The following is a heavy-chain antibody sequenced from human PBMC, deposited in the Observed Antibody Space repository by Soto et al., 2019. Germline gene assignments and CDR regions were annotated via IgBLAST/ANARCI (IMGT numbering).Heavy chain of an antibody. Sequence: SETVSLTCAVYGGSFSGYYWSWIRQPPGNGLEWTGEINHSVSTNYNPSLKSLVTISVDSSKNQFSLKLSSVTAADTAVYYRARGGATVTPYHFDYWDQRTMGTVS. V-gene: IGHV4-34*01. CDR1: GGSFSGYY. D-gene: IGHD4-17*01. J-gene: IGHJ4*02. CDR2: INHSVST. CDR3: ARGGATVTPYHFDY.